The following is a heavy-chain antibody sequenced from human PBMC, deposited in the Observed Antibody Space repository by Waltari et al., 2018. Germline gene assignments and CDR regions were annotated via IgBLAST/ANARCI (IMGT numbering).Heavy chain of an antibody. Sequence: EVQVVESGGGSVQPGGSLRLSGAASGSTFNSHWMSWVRQAPGKGLEWVANIKPDASDKYYVDSVKGRFTISRDNAKNSLYLQMNSLRAEDTAIYYCARNKLRLDYWGPGTLVTVSS. J-gene: IGHJ4*02. CDR1: GSTFNSHW. CDR2: IKPDASDK. D-gene: IGHD3-10*01. V-gene: IGHV3-7*01. CDR3: ARNKLRLDY.